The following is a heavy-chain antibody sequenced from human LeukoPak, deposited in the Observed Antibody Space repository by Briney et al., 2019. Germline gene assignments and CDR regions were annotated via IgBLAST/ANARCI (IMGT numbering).Heavy chain of an antibody. V-gene: IGHV4-59*01. CDR3: ARVGGMTTINNAAFDI. CDR2: IYHSGST. D-gene: IGHD5-24*01. CDR1: GGSINSDY. Sequence: KPSETLSLTCSVSGGSINSDYWNWIRQPPGKGLEWIGYIYHSGSTNYNPSLKSRVTISIDKSKKQFSLKLISVTAADTAIYYRARVGGMTTINNAAFDIWGQGTMVTVSS. J-gene: IGHJ3*02.